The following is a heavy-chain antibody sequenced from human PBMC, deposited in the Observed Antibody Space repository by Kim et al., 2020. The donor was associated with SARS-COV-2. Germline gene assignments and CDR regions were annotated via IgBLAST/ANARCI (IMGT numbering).Heavy chain of an antibody. CDR1: GFTFSSYW. CDR3: ARDLKTHPFYQLLSYYYGRDV. V-gene: IGHV3-7*01. CDR2: IKQDGSEK. Sequence: GGSLRLSCAASGFTFSSYWMSWVRQAPGKGLEWVANIKQDGSEKYYVDSVKGRFTISRDNAKNSLYLQMNSLRAEDTAVYYCARDLKTHPFYQLLSYYYGRDVWGQGTTVTVSS. J-gene: IGHJ6*02. D-gene: IGHD2-2*01.